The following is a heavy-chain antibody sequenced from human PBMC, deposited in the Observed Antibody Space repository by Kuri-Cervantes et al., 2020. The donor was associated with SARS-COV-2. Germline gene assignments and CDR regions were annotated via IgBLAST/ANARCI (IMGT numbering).Heavy chain of an antibody. D-gene: IGHD4-11*01. CDR2: MYYTGKS. Sequence: GSLRLSCTVSYASMTSFYWSWIRQSPGRGLEWIGYMYYTGKSNYNPSLESRVSMSFAASESRFFLTLTSVTTADTAIYYCASGNDFSLDYWGQGILVTVSS. CDR1: YASMTSFY. CDR3: ASGNDFSLDY. V-gene: IGHV4-59*01. J-gene: IGHJ4*02.